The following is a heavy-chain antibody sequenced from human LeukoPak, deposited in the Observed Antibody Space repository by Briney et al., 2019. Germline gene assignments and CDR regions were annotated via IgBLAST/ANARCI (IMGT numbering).Heavy chain of an antibody. V-gene: IGHV4-39*07. CDR3: ARDGFGELLAEHLWFDP. J-gene: IGHJ5*02. CDR1: GVSISGSSYC. Sequence: PSETLSLTCTVSGVSISGSSYCWGWIRQPPGKGLEWIGSIYYSGTTYYNPSLKSRVTISVDTSKNQFSLKLSSVTAAAPAVYYCARDGFGELLAEHLWFDPSGQGTLVTASS. D-gene: IGHD3-10*01. CDR2: IYYSGTT.